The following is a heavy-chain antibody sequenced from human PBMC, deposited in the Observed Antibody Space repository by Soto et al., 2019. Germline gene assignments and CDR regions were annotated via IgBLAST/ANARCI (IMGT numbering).Heavy chain of an antibody. V-gene: IGHV4-61*07. CDR2: IYYSGST. CDR3: ASQVVFFIQAEDGIQDVRSVSAFLLNRSSDL. D-gene: IGHD3-10*02. J-gene: IGHJ2*01. Sequence: QGKGLEWIGYIYYSGSTNYNPSLKSRVTISVDTSKNQFSLKLSSVTAADTAVYYCASQVVFFIQAEDGIQDVRSVSAFLLNRSSDL.